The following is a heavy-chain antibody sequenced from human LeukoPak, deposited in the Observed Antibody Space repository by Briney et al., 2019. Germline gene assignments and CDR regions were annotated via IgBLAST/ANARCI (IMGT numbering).Heavy chain of an antibody. Sequence: GGSLRLSCAASGFTFSSYGMHWVRQAPGKGLEWVAVISYDGSNKYYADSAKGRFTISRDNSKNTLYLQMNSLRAEDTAVYYCAIVSITMTIWGQGTMVTVSS. CDR1: GFTFSSYG. V-gene: IGHV3-30*03. CDR2: ISYDGSNK. J-gene: IGHJ3*02. D-gene: IGHD3-22*01. CDR3: AIVSITMTI.